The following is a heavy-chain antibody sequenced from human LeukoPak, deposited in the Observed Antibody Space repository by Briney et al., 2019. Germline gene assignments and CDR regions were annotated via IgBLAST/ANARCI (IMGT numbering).Heavy chain of an antibody. J-gene: IGHJ4*01. CDR2: ISLDGRNQ. V-gene: IGHV3-30*04. CDR1: GFAFNNYG. Sequence: PGGSLRLSCAASGFAFNNYGIHWVRQAPGKGLKWVTFISLDGRNQFYADSVKGRFTISRDSSKNMVYLQLSGLRPEDTAIYYCARDPGGPDFFDFWGQGTLVTVSS. CDR3: ARDPGGPDFFDF. D-gene: IGHD4-23*01.